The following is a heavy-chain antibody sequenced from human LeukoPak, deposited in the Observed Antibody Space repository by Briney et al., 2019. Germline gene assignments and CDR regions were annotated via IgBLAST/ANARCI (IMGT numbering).Heavy chain of an antibody. CDR3: ASLAITFGGVIVFDY. J-gene: IGHJ4*02. CDR2: ISYDGSNK. D-gene: IGHD3-16*02. CDR1: GFTFSSYA. Sequence: GGSLRLSCAASGFTFSSYAMSWVRQAPGKGLEWVAVISYDGSNKYYADSVKGRFTISRDNSKNTLYLQMNSLRAEDTAVYYCASLAITFGGVIVFDYWGQGTLVTVSS. V-gene: IGHV3-30-3*01.